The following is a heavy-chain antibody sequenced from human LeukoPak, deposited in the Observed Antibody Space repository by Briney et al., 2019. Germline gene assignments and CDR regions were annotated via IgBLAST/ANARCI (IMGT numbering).Heavy chain of an antibody. D-gene: IGHD6-13*01. J-gene: IGHJ4*02. CDR3: ARGYYSSSRFDS. CDR2: VNSAGSTT. V-gene: IGHV3-74*01. Sequence: GGSLRLSCAASGFPFSNYWMHWVRQAPGKGLVWVSRVNSAGSTTNYADSVKGRFTISRDNAENTLYMRMNSLRPEDTAVYYCARGYYSSSRFDSWGQGTLVTVSS. CDR1: GFPFSNYW.